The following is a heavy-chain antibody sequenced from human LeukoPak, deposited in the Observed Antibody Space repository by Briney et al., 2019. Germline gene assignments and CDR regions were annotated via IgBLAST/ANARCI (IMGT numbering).Heavy chain of an antibody. CDR2: ISSSGSTI. Sequence: GGSLRLSCAASGFTFSSYAMNWVRKAPGKGLEWVSYISSSGSTIYYADSVKGRFTISRDNAKNSLYLQMNSLRAEDTAVYYCARAWWLRFDYWGQGTLVTVSS. CDR1: GFTFSSYA. D-gene: IGHD5-12*01. V-gene: IGHV3-48*03. J-gene: IGHJ4*02. CDR3: ARAWWLRFDY.